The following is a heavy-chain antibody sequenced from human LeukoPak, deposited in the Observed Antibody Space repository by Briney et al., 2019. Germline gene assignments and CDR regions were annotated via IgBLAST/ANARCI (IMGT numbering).Heavy chain of an antibody. CDR1: GFTFDDYA. CDR2: ISWNSGSI. V-gene: IGHV3-9*01. J-gene: IGHJ3*02. D-gene: IGHD3-22*01. Sequence: GRSLRLSCAASGFTFDDYAMHWVRQAPGKGLEWVSGISWNSGSIGYADSVKGRLTISRDNAKNSLYLQMNSLRAEDTAVYYCAKELTPDRSGFDAFDIWGQGTMVTVSS. CDR3: AKELTPDRSGFDAFDI.